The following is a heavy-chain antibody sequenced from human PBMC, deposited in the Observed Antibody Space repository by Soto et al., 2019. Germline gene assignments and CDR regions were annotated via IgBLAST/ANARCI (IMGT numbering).Heavy chain of an antibody. Sequence: GGSLRLSCAASGFTFSSYDMHWVRQATGKGLEWVSAIGTAGDTYYPGSVKGRFTISRENAKNSLYLQMNSLRAGDTAVYYCARARFATYGSGSVYYYYYYMDVWGKGTTVTVSS. CDR1: GFTFSSYD. CDR2: IGTAGDT. V-gene: IGHV3-13*01. D-gene: IGHD3-10*01. J-gene: IGHJ6*03. CDR3: ARARFATYGSGSVYYYYYYMDV.